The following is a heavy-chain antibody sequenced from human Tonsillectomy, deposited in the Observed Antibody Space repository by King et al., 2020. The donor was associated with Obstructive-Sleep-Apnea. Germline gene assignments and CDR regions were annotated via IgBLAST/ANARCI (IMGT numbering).Heavy chain of an antibody. Sequence: VQLQQWGAGLLEPSETLSLTCEISGDSFSAYSWTWIRQPPGTGLEWIGEINHSGSTHYNPSLKSRVTILIDTSKFEFSLKVSSVTAADTAVYFCARGDYYYYFGMDVWGQGTTVIVSS. CDR3: ARGDYYYYFGMDV. J-gene: IGHJ6*02. V-gene: IGHV4-34*01. CDR1: GDSFSAYS. CDR2: INHSGST.